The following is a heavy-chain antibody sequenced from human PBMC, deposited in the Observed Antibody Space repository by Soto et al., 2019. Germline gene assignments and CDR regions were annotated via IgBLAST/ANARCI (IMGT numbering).Heavy chain of an antibody. CDR3: TTFDY. V-gene: IGHV4-39*07. D-gene: IGHD4-17*01. CDR2: IYYSGST. Sequence: SXTRSLTCTVSGCSISSSSYYWGWIRQPPGKGLELIGSIYYSGSTNYNPSLKSRVTISVDTSKNQFSLKLSSETASDTAVYYCTTFDYWGQGTLVTVSS. J-gene: IGHJ4*02. CDR1: GCSISSSSYY.